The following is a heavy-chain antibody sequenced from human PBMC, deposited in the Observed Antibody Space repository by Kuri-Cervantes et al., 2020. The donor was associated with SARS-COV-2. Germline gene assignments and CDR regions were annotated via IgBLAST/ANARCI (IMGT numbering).Heavy chain of an antibody. J-gene: IGHJ4*02. CDR1: GGTFSSYA. CDR2: IIPIFGTA. Sequence: SVNVSCKASGGTFSSYAISWVRQAPGQGLEWMGGIIPIFGTANYAQKFQGRVTITADKSTSTAYMELSSLRSEDTAVYYCARGGSYYYFDYWGQGTLVTVSS. V-gene: IGHV1-69*06. CDR3: ARGGSYYYFDY. D-gene: IGHD1-26*01.